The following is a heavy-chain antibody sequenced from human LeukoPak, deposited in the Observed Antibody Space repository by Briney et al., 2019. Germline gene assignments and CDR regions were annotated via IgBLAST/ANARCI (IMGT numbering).Heavy chain of an antibody. J-gene: IGHJ4*02. CDR1: GFTFSSYG. D-gene: IGHD6-19*01. CDR2: IWDDGSNK. CDR3: ATLMAGTRVDY. Sequence: GRSLRLSCAASGFTFSSYGMHWVRQAPGKGLEWVAVIWDDGSNKYYADSVKGRFTISRDNYKTPMYLQMNRLRAEDTAVYYCATLMAGTRVDYWGQGTLVTVSS. V-gene: IGHV3-33*01.